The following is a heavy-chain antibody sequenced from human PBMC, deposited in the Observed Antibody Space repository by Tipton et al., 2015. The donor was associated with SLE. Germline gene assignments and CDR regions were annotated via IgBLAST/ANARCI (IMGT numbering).Heavy chain of an antibody. V-gene: IGHV4-34*01. CDR3: ARASERIGHFDY. CDR1: GGSFSGYY. D-gene: IGHD1-1*01. Sequence: TLSLTCAVYGGSFSGYYWSWIRQPPGKGLEWIGEINHSGSTNYNPSLKGRVTMSLDTSKQSFSLKLSSLTAADTAVYFCARASERIGHFDYWGRGTLVTVSS. CDR2: INHSGST. J-gene: IGHJ4*02.